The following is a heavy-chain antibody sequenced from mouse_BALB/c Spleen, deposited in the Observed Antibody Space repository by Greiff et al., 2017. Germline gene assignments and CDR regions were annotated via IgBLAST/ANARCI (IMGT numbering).Heavy chain of an antibody. CDR1: GFSLTSYG. CDR2: IWAGGST. D-gene: IGHD1-1*01. J-gene: IGHJ2*01. Sequence: QVQLQQSGPGLVAPSQSLSITCTVSGFSLTSYGVHWVRQPPGKGLEWLGVIWAGGSTNYNSALMFRLSISNDNSKSQVFLKMNSLQTDETAMYYGARDDYDYGSGYWGQGTTLTVSS. V-gene: IGHV2-9*02. CDR3: ARDDYDYGSGY.